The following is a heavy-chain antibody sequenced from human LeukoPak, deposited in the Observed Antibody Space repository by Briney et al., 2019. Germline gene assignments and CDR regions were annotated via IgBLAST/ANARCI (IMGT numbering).Heavy chain of an antibody. CDR2: ISSSSSYI. D-gene: IGHD6-6*01. CDR1: GFTFSSYS. J-gene: IGHJ4*02. V-gene: IGHV3-21*01. Sequence: GGSLRLSCAASGFTFSSYSMSWVRQAPGKGLEWVSFISSSSSYIYYADSMKGRFTISRDNAKNSLYLQMNSLKAEDTAVYYCARGEWSSSPFDYWGQGTLVTVSS. CDR3: ARGEWSSSPFDY.